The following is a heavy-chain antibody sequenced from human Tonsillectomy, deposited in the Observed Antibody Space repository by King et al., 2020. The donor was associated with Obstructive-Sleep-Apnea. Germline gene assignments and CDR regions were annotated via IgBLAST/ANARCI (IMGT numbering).Heavy chain of an antibody. J-gene: IGHJ3*02. CDR1: GFTFDDYA. D-gene: IGHD6-19*01. V-gene: IGHV3-9*01. CDR2: ITWNSNSI. CDR3: AKIRKGPTSGWYHEAFDI. Sequence: VQLVESGGGLVQPGRSLRLSCAASGFTFDDYAMHWVRQAPGKGLEWVSGITWNSNSIGYADSVKGRFTISRDNAKNSLYLQMNSLRAEDTALYYFAKIRKGPTSGWYHEAFDIWGQGTMVTVSS.